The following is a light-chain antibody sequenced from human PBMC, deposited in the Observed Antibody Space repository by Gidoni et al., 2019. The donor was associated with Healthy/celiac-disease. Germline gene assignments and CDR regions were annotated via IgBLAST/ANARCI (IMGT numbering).Light chain of an antibody. CDR3: QQYYSTQWT. CDR2: GAS. V-gene: IGKV4-1*01. Sequence: DIVMTQSPDSLAVSLGERATINCKSSQSVLYSSNKKNYLAWYQHKPGQPPKLLIYGASTRESGVPDRFSGSGSGTDFTLTISSLQAEDVAVYYCQQYYSTQWTFGQGTKVEIK. CDR1: QSVLYSSNKKNY. J-gene: IGKJ1*01.